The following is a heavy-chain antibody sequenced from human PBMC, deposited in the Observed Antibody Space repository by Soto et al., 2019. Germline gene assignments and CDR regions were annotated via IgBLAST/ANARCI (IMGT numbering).Heavy chain of an antibody. CDR3: ARGWVIAVAGTDYYYGMDV. Sequence: SVKVTCKACGYTFTSYGISWVRHAPGPGLEWXGGIXXXFXTXXXAXXXEGRVTITADESTSTAYMELSSLRSEDPAVYYCARGWVIAVAGTDYYYGMDVWAHGTTVT. V-gene: IGHV1-69*13. D-gene: IGHD6-19*01. CDR2: IXXXFXTX. J-gene: IGHJ6*02. CDR1: GYTFTSYG.